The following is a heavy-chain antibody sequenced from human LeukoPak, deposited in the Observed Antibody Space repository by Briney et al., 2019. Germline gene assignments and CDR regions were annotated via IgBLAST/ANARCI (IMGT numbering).Heavy chain of an antibody. V-gene: IGHV4-34*01. CDR3: ARDWSYYGMDV. Sequence: SETLSLTCAVYGGSFSGYYWNWICQPPGKGLEWIGEISHSGSTNYNPSLKSRVTISIDTSKNQFSLKLSSVTAADTAVYYCARDWSYYGMDVWGKGTTVTVSS. CDR2: ISHSGST. J-gene: IGHJ6*04. CDR1: GGSFSGYY. D-gene: IGHD3/OR15-3a*01.